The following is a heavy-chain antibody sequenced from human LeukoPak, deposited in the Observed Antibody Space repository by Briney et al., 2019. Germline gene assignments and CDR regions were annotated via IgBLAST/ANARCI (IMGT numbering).Heavy chain of an antibody. V-gene: IGHV4-59*12. CDR2: IYYTGNT. CDR3: ARDATYSSSWYGYYYGMDV. CDR1: GGSISGYY. D-gene: IGHD6-13*01. J-gene: IGHJ6*02. Sequence: SETLSLTCTVSGGSISGYYWSWIRQPPGKGLEWIGYIYYTGNTKYNPSLKSRVTISEDTSKHQFSLKLSSVTAADTAVYYCARDATYSSSWYGYYYGMDVWGQGTTVTVSS.